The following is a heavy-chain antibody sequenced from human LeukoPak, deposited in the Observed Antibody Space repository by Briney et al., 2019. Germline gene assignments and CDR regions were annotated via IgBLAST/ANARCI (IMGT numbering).Heavy chain of an antibody. CDR3: TRDSGTYNWLDP. J-gene: IGHJ5*02. V-gene: IGHV3-73*01. CDR2: IDKKDNFYAT. D-gene: IGHD1-26*01. Sequence: GGSLKLSCAASGFTFSGSAIHWLRQSSGKGLEWVGHIDKKDNFYATTSAASVTGRFTISRDDSKNTAYLQMNSLKTEDTALYYCTRDSGTYNWLDPWGQGTLVTVSS. CDR1: GFTFSGSA.